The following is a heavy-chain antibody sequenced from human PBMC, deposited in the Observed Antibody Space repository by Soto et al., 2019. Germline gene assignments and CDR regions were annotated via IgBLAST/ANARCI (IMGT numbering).Heavy chain of an antibody. J-gene: IGHJ2*01. D-gene: IGHD3-10*01. CDR2: IRNKAYSYTT. CDR3: ARGGGWDFDL. V-gene: IGHV3-72*01. Sequence: EVQLVESGGGLVQPGGSLRLSCAASGFTFSDHFMDWVRQAPGKGLEWVGRIRNKAYSYTTEYAASVKGRFTISRDDSMTSLYLQMNSLKPEDTAVYYCARGGGWDFDLWGRGTLVTVSS. CDR1: GFTFSDHF.